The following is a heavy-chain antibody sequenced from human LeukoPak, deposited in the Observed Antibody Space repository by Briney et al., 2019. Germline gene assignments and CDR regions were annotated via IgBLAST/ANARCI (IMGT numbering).Heavy chain of an antibody. Sequence: PGGSLRLSCPASGFTFSSYAMHWVRQAPGKGLEYVSGIRSDGGSTYYADSVKGRLTISRDNSKNTLYLQMSSLRIEDTAVYYCVKSGSQTSDYWGQGTLVTVSS. CDR2: IRSDGGST. J-gene: IGHJ4*02. V-gene: IGHV3-64D*06. CDR1: GFTFSSYA. CDR3: VKSGSQTSDY. D-gene: IGHD1-26*01.